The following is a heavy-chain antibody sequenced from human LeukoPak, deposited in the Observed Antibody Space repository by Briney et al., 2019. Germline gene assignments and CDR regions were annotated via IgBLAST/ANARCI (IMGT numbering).Heavy chain of an antibody. CDR1: GFTFSNYV. V-gene: IGHV3-23*01. Sequence: PGGSLRLSCAASGFTFSNYVMSWARQAPGTGLEWVSVISDSGGSTYYADSVKGRFTISRDNSKNTLYLQMNSLRAEDTAVYYCAKQSFSSGCYDNWGQGTLVTVSS. CDR2: ISDSGGST. J-gene: IGHJ4*02. CDR3: AKQSFSSGCYDN. D-gene: IGHD6-19*01.